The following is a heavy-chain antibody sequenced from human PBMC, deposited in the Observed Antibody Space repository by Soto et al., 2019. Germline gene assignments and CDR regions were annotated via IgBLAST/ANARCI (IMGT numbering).Heavy chain of an antibody. CDR1: GDSMSTGGYY. D-gene: IGHD6-13*01. CDR3: SRGRGSTPLRD. J-gene: IGHJ4*02. Sequence: QVQLQESGPGLVKPSQTLSLICTVSGDSMSTGGYYWTWIRQHPGKGLEWIGHIYTTGTTYYSPSLKSQVTMSIDKSSNRFSLNLSSVTAADTVVYYCSRGRGSTPLRDCGPGALVTVSS. CDR2: IYTTGTT. V-gene: IGHV4-31*02.